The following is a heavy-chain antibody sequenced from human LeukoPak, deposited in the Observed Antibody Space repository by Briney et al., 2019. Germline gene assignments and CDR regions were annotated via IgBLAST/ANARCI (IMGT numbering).Heavy chain of an antibody. D-gene: IGHD3-9*01. CDR3: AKENYDILTGSNLGAFDI. Sequence: SLRLSCAASGFTFDDYAMHWVRQAPGKGLEWVSGISWNSGSIGYADSVKGRFTISRDNAKNSLYLQMNSLRAEDTALYYCAKENYDILTGSNLGAFDIWGQGTMVTVSS. CDR2: ISWNSGSI. J-gene: IGHJ3*02. V-gene: IGHV3-9*01. CDR1: GFTFDDYA.